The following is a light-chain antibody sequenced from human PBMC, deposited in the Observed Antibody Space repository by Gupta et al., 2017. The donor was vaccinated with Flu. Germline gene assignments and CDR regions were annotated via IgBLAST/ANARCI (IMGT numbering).Light chain of an antibody. CDR3: YLWDISDGHREV. Sequence: SNVLTQPPSLSVAPGQTARITCGTNGFGRGYVQWYQQRAGQAPVLIIVINYARPAGIPERFSCSMSGTTDSPKIDRVEAGDEADDVCYLWDISDGHREVVGPGTKVTVL. CDR1: GFGRGY. J-gene: IGLJ1*01. CDR2: INY. V-gene: IGLV3-21*02.